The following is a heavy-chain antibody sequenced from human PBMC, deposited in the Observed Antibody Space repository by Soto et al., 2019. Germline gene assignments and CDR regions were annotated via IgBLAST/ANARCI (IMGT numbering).Heavy chain of an antibody. CDR2: ISGSGDNT. Sequence: EVQLLESGGNLVQPGGSLRLSCAASGFTFSSYAMNWVRQAPGKGLEWVSAISGSGDNTYYTNSVKGRFTISRDNFKNTLDLQMNRLRSEDTAVYYCAKDSLIRHGAFDLGDYWGQGTLVTVSS. J-gene: IGHJ4*02. V-gene: IGHV3-23*01. CDR1: GFTFSSYA. D-gene: IGHD2-8*01. CDR3: AKDSLIRHGAFDLGDY.